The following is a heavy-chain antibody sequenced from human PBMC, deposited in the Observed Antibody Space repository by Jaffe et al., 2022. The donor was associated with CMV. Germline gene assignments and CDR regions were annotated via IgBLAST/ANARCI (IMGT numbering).Heavy chain of an antibody. CDR2: IYPGDSDT. J-gene: IGHJ4*02. Sequence: EVQLVQSGAEVKKPGESLKISCKGSGYSFTSYWIGWVRQMPGKGLEWMGIIYPGDSDTRYSPSFQGQVTISADKSISTAYLQWSSLKASDTAMYYCARPTYYYDSSGYPLYYFDYWGQGTLVTVSS. CDR1: GYSFTSYW. CDR3: ARPTYYYDSSGYPLYYFDY. V-gene: IGHV5-51*01. D-gene: IGHD3-22*01.